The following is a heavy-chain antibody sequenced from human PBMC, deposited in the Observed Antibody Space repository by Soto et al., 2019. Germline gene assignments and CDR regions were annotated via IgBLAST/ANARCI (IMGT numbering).Heavy chain of an antibody. D-gene: IGHD3-10*01. CDR2: IDNAGTDS. CDR1: GFTLSGRS. V-gene: IGHV3-74*01. Sequence: EVQLVESGGGLVQPGGSLRLSCAASGFTLSGRSMHWVRQAPGKGLVWVSGIDNAGTDSTYADSVKGRFTSSRDNAKNRVHLRMNSLRVQDTAVDYFARGWYGPDVWGKGTGVTVPS. CDR3: ARGWYGPDV. J-gene: IGHJ6*04.